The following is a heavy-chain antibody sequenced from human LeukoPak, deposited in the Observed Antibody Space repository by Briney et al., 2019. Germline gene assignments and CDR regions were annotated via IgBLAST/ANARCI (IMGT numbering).Heavy chain of an antibody. Sequence: GGSLRLSCAASGFTFDDYAMHWVRQAPGKGLEWVSGISWNSGSIGYADSVKGRFTISRDNAKNSLYLQMNCLRAEDTALYYCAKDGYSSGWYVGYFDYWGQGTLVTVSS. V-gene: IGHV3-9*01. CDR3: AKDGYSSGWYVGYFDY. J-gene: IGHJ4*02. CDR1: GFTFDDYA. CDR2: ISWNSGSI. D-gene: IGHD6-19*01.